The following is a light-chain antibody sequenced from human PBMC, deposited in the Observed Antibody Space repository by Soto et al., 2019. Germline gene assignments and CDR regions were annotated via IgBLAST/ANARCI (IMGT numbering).Light chain of an antibody. J-gene: IGLJ1*01. V-gene: IGLV2-14*01. CDR3: SSYTTSYFYV. CDR2: EVS. CDR1: SNDIGGYNY. Sequence: QSALTQPASVSGSPGQSITISCTGTSNDIGGYNYVSWYQQHPGEAPKLIIYEVSNRPSGVSNRFSGSKSDNTASLTITGLQAEDEASYYCSSYTTSYFYVFGPGTKVTVL.